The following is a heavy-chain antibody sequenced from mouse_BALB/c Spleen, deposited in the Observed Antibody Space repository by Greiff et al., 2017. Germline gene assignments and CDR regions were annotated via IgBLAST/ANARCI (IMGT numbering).Heavy chain of an antibody. CDR3: TRWKEITTSWFAY. V-gene: IGHV1-15*01. CDR2: IDPETGGT. D-gene: IGHD2-4*01. Sequence: QSGAELVRPGASVTLSCKASGYTFTDYEMHWVKQTPVHGLEWIGAIDPETGGTAYNQKFKGKATLTADKSSSTAYMELRSLTSEDSAVYYCTRWKEITTSWFAYWGQGTLVTVSA. CDR1: GYTFTDYE. J-gene: IGHJ3*01.